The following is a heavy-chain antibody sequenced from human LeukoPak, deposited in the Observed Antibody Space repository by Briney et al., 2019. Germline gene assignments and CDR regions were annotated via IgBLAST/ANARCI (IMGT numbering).Heavy chain of an antibody. J-gene: IGHJ4*02. CDR3: TTDGRFLEWLLRSYYFDY. V-gene: IGHV3-15*01. Sequence: GGSLRLSCAASGFTFSNAWMDWVRQAPGKGLEWVGRIKGKTDGGTTDFAAPVKGRFTISRDDSKNTLYLQMNSLKTEDTAVYYCTTDGRFLEWLLRSYYFDYWGQGTLVTVSS. D-gene: IGHD3-3*01. CDR1: GFTFSNAW. CDR2: IKGKTDGGTT.